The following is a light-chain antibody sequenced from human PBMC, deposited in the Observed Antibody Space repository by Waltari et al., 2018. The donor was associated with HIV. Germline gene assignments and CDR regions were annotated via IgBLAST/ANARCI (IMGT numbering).Light chain of an antibody. CDR3: SSYTSSSTVYVV. Sequence: QSALTQPASVSGSPGQSITISCTGTSRDVGGYNYVSWYQQNPGKAPKLMIYDVSNRPSGVSNRFSGSKSGNTASLTISGLQAEDEADYYCSSYTSSSTVYVVFGGGTRLTVL. CDR1: SRDVGGYNY. V-gene: IGLV2-14*03. J-gene: IGLJ2*01. CDR2: DVS.